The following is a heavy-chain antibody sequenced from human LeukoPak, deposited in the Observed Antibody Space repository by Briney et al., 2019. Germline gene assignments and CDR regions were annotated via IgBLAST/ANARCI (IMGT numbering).Heavy chain of an antibody. D-gene: IGHD2-15*01. J-gene: IGHJ5*02. CDR2: IIPIFGTA. CDR3: ARASPYFYCSGGSCYFHP. V-gene: IGHV1-69*05. CDR1: GRTFSSYA. Sequence: SVKVSFTASGRTFSSYAISWVRQAPGQGLEWMGGIIPIFGTANYAQKSQGRVTITTDESTSTAYMELSSLRSEDTAVYYCARASPYFYCSGGSCYFHPWGQGTLVTVSS.